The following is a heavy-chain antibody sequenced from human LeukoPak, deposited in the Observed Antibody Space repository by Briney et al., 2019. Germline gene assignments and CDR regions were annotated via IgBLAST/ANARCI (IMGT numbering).Heavy chain of an antibody. CDR1: GFTFSNYE. J-gene: IGHJ4*02. V-gene: IGHV3-48*03. D-gene: IGHD3-10*01. CDR2: IGSSGSNI. Sequence: GGSLRLSCGASGFTFSNYEVNWVRQAPGKGLEWISYIGSSGSNIHYADSVKGRFTISRENAKNSLYLQMNSLRAEDTAVYYCARGRRGSGSYWGREFDYWGQGTLVTVSS. CDR3: ARGRRGSGSYWGREFDY.